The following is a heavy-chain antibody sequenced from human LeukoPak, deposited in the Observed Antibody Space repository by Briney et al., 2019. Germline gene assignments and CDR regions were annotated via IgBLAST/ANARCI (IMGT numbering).Heavy chain of an antibody. CDR3: ARENIATINYYDSGIGY. D-gene: IGHD3-22*01. V-gene: IGHV1-2*02. CDR2: INPNSGGT. J-gene: IGHJ4*02. Sequence: ASVKVSCKASGYTFTGYYMHWVRQAPGQGLEWMGWINPNSGGTNYAQKFQGRVTMTRDMSTSTVYMELSSLRSEDTAVYYCARENIATINYYDSGIGYWGQGTLVTVSS. CDR1: GYTFTGYY.